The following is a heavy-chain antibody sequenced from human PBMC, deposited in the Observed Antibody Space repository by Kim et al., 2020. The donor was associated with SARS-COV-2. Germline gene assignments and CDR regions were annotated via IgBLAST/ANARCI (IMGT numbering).Heavy chain of an antibody. D-gene: IGHD4-17*01. CDR3: ARGSDYGDYVLYY. J-gene: IGHJ4*02. V-gene: IGHV4-31*02. Sequence: YNPSLKSRVTISVDTSKNQFSLKLSSVTAADTAVYYCARGSDYGDYVLYYWGQGTLVTVSS.